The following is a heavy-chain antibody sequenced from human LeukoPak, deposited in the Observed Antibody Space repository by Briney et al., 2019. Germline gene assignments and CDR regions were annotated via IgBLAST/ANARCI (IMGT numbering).Heavy chain of an antibody. V-gene: IGHV3-48*01. CDR2: ISNTGSTI. J-gene: IGHJ4*02. Sequence: SGGSLRLSCAASGFTFSSYSMNWVRQAPGKGLEWVSYISNTGSTIYYADSVRSRFTISRDNAKNSLYLQMNSLRAEDTAVYYCARGPYTSSNYFDYWGQGTLVTVSS. D-gene: IGHD6-6*01. CDR1: GFTFSSYS. CDR3: ARGPYTSSNYFDY.